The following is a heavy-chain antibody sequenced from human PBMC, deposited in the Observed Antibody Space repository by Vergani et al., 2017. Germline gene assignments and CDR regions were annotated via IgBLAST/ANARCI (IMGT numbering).Heavy chain of an antibody. Sequence: EVQLLESGGGLVQPGGSLRLSCAALGFTFSSYAMSWVRQAPGKGLEWVSAISGSGGSKYYADSVKGRFTISRDNSKNTLYLQMNSLRAEDTAVYYCAKELGSNYVAYYFDYWGQGTLVTVSS. CDR3: AKELGSNYVAYYFDY. CDR1: GFTFSSYA. CDR2: ISGSGGSK. D-gene: IGHD4-11*01. J-gene: IGHJ4*02. V-gene: IGHV3-23*01.